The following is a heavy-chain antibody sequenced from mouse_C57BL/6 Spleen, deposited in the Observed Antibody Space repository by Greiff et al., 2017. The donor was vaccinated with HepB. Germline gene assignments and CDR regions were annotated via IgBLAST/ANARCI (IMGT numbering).Heavy chain of an antibody. D-gene: IGHD2-1*01. V-gene: IGHV1-50*01. CDR3: ARKGKIDYNGNHCYFDY. CDR2: IDPSDSYT. CDR1: GYTFTSYW. Sequence: QVQLQQPGAELVKPGASVKLSCKASGYTFTSYWMQWVKQRPGQGLEWIGEIDPSDSYTNYNQKFKGKATLTVDTSSSTAYMQLRSLTSEDSAVYSCARKGKIDYNGNHCYFDYWGQGTTLTVSS. J-gene: IGHJ2*01.